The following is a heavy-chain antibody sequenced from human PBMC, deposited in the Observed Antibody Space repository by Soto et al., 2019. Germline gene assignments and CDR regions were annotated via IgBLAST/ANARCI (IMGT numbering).Heavy chain of an antibody. V-gene: IGHV5-51*01. CDR2: IHPGDSDT. Sequence: HGASLKISCQGSGYSFTNYWVGWVRQIPGRGLEWMGIIHPGDSDTRYSPFFQGQVTISADKSISTAYLQWSSLKASDTAMYYCARHNRYSSTWFEGWFDPWGQGTLVTVSS. D-gene: IGHD6-13*01. CDR3: ARHNRYSSTWFEGWFDP. J-gene: IGHJ5*02. CDR1: GYSFTNYW.